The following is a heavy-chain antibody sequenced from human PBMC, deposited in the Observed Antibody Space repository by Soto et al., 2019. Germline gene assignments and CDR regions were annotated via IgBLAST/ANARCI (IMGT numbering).Heavy chain of an antibody. CDR3: AKDRLAGNFDY. J-gene: IGHJ4*02. Sequence: GGSLRLSCATSGFPFNRYWMSWVRQAPGKGLEWVATISATGGSTYYADSVKGRFTISRDNSKNTLYLQMNGLRVEDTAVYYCAKDRLAGNFDYWGQGTQVTVSS. V-gene: IGHV3-23*01. CDR2: ISATGGST. CDR1: GFPFNRYW.